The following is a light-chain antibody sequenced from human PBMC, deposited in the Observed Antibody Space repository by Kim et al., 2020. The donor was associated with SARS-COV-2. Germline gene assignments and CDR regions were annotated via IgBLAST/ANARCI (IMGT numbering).Light chain of an antibody. J-gene: IGLJ2*01. CDR1: SLRAYY. CDR3: NSRDNNDNVL. Sequence: VALGQTVRITCQGDSLRAYYTTWFQQKPGQAPIVVFYGKNNRPSGIPDRFSGSSSGNTASLTITATQAGDEADYYCNSRDNNDNVLFGGGTQLTVL. V-gene: IGLV3-19*01. CDR2: GKN.